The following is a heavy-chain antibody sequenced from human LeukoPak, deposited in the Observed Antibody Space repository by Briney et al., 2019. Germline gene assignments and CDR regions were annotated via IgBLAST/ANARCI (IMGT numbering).Heavy chain of an antibody. CDR2: MKPNSGNT. CDR1: GYTFTNYD. V-gene: IGHV1-8*01. Sequence: ASVKVSCKASGYTFTNYDINWVRQATGQGLEWMGYMKPNSGNTGYAQKFQGRVTMTRDTSISTAYMELSSLTSEDTAVYYCATELRWKDHWGQGTLVTVSS. J-gene: IGHJ4*02. D-gene: IGHD4-23*01. CDR3: ATELRWKDH.